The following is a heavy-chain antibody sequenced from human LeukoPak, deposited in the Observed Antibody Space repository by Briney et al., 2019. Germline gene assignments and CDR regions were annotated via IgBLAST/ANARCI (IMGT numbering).Heavy chain of an antibody. V-gene: IGHV1-69*06. CDR1: GGTFSSYA. J-gene: IGHJ6*03. CDR3: ARDDRRAAAYYYYYMDV. CDR2: IIPIFGTA. D-gene: IGHD6-13*01. Sequence: GASVKVSCKASGGTFSSYAISWVRQAPGQGLEWMGGIIPIFGTANYAQKFQGRVTITADKSTSTAYMELSSLRSEDTAVYYCARDDRRAAAYYYYYMDVWGKGTTVTVSS.